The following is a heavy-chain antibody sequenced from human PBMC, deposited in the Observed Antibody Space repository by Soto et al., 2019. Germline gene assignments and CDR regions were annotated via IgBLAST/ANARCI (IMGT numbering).Heavy chain of an antibody. CDR3: ASLADYIRGGVYSFSEL. V-gene: IGHV4-59*08. D-gene: IGHD2-8*01. CDR2: IYYSGST. Sequence: SLTWTVVGGTIVDFDWRWIIQKPGKGLEWIGYIYYSGSTNYNPSLKSRVTISVDTSKNQFSLKLSSVTAADTAVYYCASLADYIRGGVYSFSELWRQRTPVTVSP. J-gene: IGHJ1*01. CDR1: GGTIVDFD.